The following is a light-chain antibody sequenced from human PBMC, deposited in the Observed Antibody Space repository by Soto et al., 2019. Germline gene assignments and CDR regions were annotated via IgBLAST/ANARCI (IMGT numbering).Light chain of an antibody. CDR1: SSDVGAYNY. Sequence: QSALTQPASVSGSPGQSITISCTGTSSDVGAYNYVSWYQQYPGKAPKLMIYGVTNRPSGVSNRFSGSKTGNTAALTISGVQGEDEADYYCISHTCGDTQVYGTGTKGTVL. V-gene: IGLV2-14*01. CDR3: ISHTCGDTQV. CDR2: GVT. J-gene: IGLJ1*01.